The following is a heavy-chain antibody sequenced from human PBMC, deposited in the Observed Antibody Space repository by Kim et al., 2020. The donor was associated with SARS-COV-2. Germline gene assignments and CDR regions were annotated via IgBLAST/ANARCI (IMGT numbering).Heavy chain of an antibody. Sequence: SETLSLTCAVYGGSFSGYYWSWIRQPPGKGLEWIGEINHSGSTNYNPSLKSRVTISVDTSKNQFSLKLSSVTAADTAVYYCARGGRQWLVRALFYYFMDV. V-gene: IGHV4-34*01. CDR2: INHSGST. CDR1: GGSFSGYY. CDR3: ARGGRQWLVRALFYYFMDV. D-gene: IGHD6-19*01. J-gene: IGHJ6*03.